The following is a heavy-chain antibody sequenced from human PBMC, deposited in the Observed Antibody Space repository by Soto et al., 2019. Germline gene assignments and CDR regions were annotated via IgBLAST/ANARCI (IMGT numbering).Heavy chain of an antibody. D-gene: IGHD3-3*01. V-gene: IGHV4-59*13. CDR2: IYYSGNT. CDR1: GDSMSPFY. CDR3: ARGVYDYWSGYYAGSGLDV. Sequence: QVPLQESGPGLVKPSETLSLTCTVSGDSMSPFYWNWIRQSPTKGLEWIGYIYYSGNTNYNPSLKSRVAISVDTSKNQFYLKLDSVTAADTAVHYCARGVYDYWSGYYAGSGLDVWGQGTTVTVSS. J-gene: IGHJ6*02.